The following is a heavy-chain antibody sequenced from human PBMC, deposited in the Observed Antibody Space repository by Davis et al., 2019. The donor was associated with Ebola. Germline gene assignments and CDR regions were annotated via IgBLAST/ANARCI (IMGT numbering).Heavy chain of an antibody. J-gene: IGHJ4*02. Sequence: GESLKISCAASGFTFSSYAMSWVRQAPGKGLEWVSASGRTDRTYYTDSVKGRFIISRDKSKNTVYLEMNSLRDEDTAVYYCGKETPGSGWYSIDHWGQGTLVIVSS. CDR2: SGRTDRT. CDR3: GKETPGSGWYSIDH. CDR1: GFTFSSYA. D-gene: IGHD6-19*01. V-gene: IGHV3-23*01.